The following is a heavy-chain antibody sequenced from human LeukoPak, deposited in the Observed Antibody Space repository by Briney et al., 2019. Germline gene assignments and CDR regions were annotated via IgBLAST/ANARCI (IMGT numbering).Heavy chain of an antibody. CDR2: INHSGST. J-gene: IGHJ6*02. V-gene: IGHV4-34*01. CDR1: GGSFSGYY. D-gene: IGHD2-2*01. Sequence: SETLSLTCAVYGGSFSGYYWSWIRQPPGKGLEWIGEINHSGSTNYNPSLKSRVTISVDTSKNQFSLKLSSVTAADTAVYYCARQSGVVPAARDYYYYGMDVWGQGTTATVSS. CDR3: ARQSGVVPAARDYYYYGMDV.